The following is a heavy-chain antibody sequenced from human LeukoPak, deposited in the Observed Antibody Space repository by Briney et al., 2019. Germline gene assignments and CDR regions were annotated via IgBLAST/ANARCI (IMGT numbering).Heavy chain of an antibody. J-gene: IGHJ4*02. CDR2: INPSGGST. D-gene: IGHD4-17*01. V-gene: IGHV1-46*01. CDR1: GYTFTSYY. Sequence: GASVKVSCKASGYTFTSYYMHWVRQAPGQGLEWMGIINPSGGSTSYAQKFQGRVTMTRDMSTSTVYMELSSLRSEDTATYYCAKVSRGEPNDYWGQGTLVTVSS. CDR3: AKVSRGEPNDY.